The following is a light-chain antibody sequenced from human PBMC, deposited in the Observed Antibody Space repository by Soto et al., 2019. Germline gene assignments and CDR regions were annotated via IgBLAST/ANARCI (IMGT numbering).Light chain of an antibody. J-gene: IGKJ4*01. CDR1: QSFSSN. V-gene: IGKV3-20*01. Sequence: EIVMTQSPATLSVSPGERATLSCRASQSFSSNLAWYQQKPGQAPRLLIYGTSSRATGIPDRFSGSGSGTDFTLTISRLEPEDFAVYYCQQYDSSPGLTFGGGTKVDIK. CDR3: QQYDSSPGLT. CDR2: GTS.